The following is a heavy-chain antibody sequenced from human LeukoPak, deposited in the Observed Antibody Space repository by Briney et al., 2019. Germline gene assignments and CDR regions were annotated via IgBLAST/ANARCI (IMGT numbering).Heavy chain of an antibody. CDR1: TFSFCNDR. D-gene: IGHD3/OR15-3a*01. V-gene: IGHV3-7*01. CDR2: IKLDGSEK. Sequence: PGGSLRLSCAASTFSFCNDRLSRVRQAPGMGLEWVANIKLDGSEKYYLDSVKGRFTVSRDNAKNSLYLQMNRLRVVDTAVYYCARVDCLTPLQFYYWGQGTLVTVSS. CDR3: ARVDCLTPLQFYY. J-gene: IGHJ4*02.